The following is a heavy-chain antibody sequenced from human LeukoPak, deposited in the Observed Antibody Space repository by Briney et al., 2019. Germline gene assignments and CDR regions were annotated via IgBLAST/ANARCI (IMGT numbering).Heavy chain of an antibody. V-gene: IGHV5-51*01. Sequence: GESLKTSCKASGYSFTNYWIGWVRQMPGKGGGWMGIIYVGEPDTRYSPSFQTKVTISADKSITTANLCWSSLRASDTASYYCARHSSRDHRYYFDSWGQGTLVSVSS. J-gene: IGHJ4*02. CDR1: GYSFTNYW. CDR2: IYVGEPDT. CDR3: ARHSSRDHRYYFDS.